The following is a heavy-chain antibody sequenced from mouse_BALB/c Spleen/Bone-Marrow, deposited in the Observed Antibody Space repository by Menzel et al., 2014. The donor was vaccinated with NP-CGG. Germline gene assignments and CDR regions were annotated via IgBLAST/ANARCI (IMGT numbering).Heavy chain of an antibody. CDR2: ISYSGST. V-gene: IGHV3-8*02. J-gene: IGHJ4*01. D-gene: IGHD3-1*01. Sequence: VQLQQSGPSLVKPSQTLSLTCSVTGDSITSGYWNWIRKFPGSKLEYMGYISYSGSTYYNPSLKSRISITRDTSKNLYYLQLNSVTTKDTATYYCARSGSSGYHYYAMDYWGQGTSVTVSS. CDR3: ARSGSSGYHYYAMDY. CDR1: GDSITSGY.